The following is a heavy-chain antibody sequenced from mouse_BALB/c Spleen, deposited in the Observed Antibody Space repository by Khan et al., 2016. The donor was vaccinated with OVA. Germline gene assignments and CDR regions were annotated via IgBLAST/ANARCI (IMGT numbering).Heavy chain of an antibody. V-gene: IGHV5-6-3*01. D-gene: IGHD2-12*01. Sequence: EVELVESGGGIVQPGGSLKCSCAASRFTTSSYGMTSVRQTPDKRLELVATLDSNGGGIDYPDSAKRRFTISGDNAKNALYLQIPGLKSADTAMYYCTRSAIWGQGTTLTVSS. CDR3: TRSAI. J-gene: IGHJ2*01. CDR1: RFTTSSYG. CDR2: LDSNGGGI.